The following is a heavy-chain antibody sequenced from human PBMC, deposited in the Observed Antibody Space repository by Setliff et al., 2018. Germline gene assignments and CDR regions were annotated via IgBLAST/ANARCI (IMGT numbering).Heavy chain of an antibody. CDR2: IRKKTKSYST. D-gene: IGHD3-22*01. CDR1: GFTVSSNY. J-gene: IGHJ3*01. V-gene: IGHV3-72*01. Sequence: GSLRLSCAASGFTVSSNYMDWVRQAPGKGLEWVGRIRKKTKSYSTDYAASVKGRFTMSRDDLKNSVDLQMNSLKTEDTAVYYCVRVLDYYDSNGYSVDAFDVWGQGTMVTVSS. CDR3: VRVLDYYDSNGYSVDAFDV.